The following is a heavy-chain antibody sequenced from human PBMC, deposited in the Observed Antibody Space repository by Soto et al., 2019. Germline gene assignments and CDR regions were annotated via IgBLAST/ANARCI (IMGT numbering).Heavy chain of an antibody. J-gene: IGHJ5*02. Sequence: SETLSLTCTVSGGSISSGGYYWSWIRQHPGKSHEWIGYIYYSGSTYYNPSLKSRVTISVDTSKNQFSMKLSSVTAADTAVYYCARVQDIVLMVYTPGAWFDPWGQGTLVTVSS. V-gene: IGHV4-31*03. CDR2: IYYSGST. CDR1: GGSISSGGYY. CDR3: ARVQDIVLMVYTPGAWFDP. D-gene: IGHD2-8*01.